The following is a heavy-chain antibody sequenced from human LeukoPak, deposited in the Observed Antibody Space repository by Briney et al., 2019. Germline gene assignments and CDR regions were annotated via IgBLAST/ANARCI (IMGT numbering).Heavy chain of an antibody. CDR3: ALDGYKTYIDY. V-gene: IGHV1-46*01. Sequence: ASVKVSCKASGYTFTSYYMHWVRQAPGQGLEWMGITNPSGGSTSYAQKFQGRVTMTRDTSTSTVYMELSSLRSEDTAVYYCALDGYKTYIDYWGQGTLVTVSS. CDR2: TNPSGGST. D-gene: IGHD5-24*01. J-gene: IGHJ4*02. CDR1: GYTFTSYY.